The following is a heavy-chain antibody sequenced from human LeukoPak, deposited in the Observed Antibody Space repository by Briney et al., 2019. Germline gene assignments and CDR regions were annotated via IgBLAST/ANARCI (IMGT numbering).Heavy chain of an antibody. CDR3: ARDHSSGWYFDY. J-gene: IGHJ4*02. Sequence: GRSLRLSCAASGFTFSSYGMHCVRQAPGKGLEWVAVIWYDGSNKYYADSVKGRFTISRDNSKNTLYLQMNSLRAEDTAVYYCARDHSSGWYFDYWGQGTLVTVSS. V-gene: IGHV3-33*01. CDR1: GFTFSSYG. CDR2: IWYDGSNK. D-gene: IGHD6-19*01.